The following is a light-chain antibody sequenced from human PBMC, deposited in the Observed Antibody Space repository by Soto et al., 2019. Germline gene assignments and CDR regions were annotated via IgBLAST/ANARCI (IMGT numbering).Light chain of an antibody. J-gene: IGKJ4*01. V-gene: IGKV1-27*01. CDR2: AAS. CDR3: QNYNSAPLT. Sequence: DIQMTQSPSSLSASVGDRVTITCRASQDITNYLAWYQRKPGKAPNLLIYAASTLQSGVPSRFRGSGSGTDFTLTISSLQPEDVATYYCQNYNSAPLTFGGGTKVDI. CDR1: QDITNY.